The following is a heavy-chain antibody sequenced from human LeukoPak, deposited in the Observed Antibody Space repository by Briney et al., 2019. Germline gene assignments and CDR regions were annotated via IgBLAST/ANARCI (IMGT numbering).Heavy chain of an antibody. D-gene: IGHD3-10*01. J-gene: IGHJ4*02. CDR2: LYYSGST. V-gene: IGHV4-39*01. CDR3: ARRHDGEFDY. Sequence: PSETLSLTCTVSGGSISSSSYYWGWIRLPPGKGLEWIGNLYYSGSTYYNPSLKSRVTISVDRSKNQFSLKLNSVTAADTAVYYCARRHDGEFDYWGQGTLVTVSS. CDR1: GGSISSSSYY.